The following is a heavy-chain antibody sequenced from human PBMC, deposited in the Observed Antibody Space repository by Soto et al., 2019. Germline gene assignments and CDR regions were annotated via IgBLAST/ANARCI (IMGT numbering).Heavy chain of an antibody. V-gene: IGHV4-39*01. D-gene: IGHD1-26*01. J-gene: IGHJ5*02. Sequence: QLQLQESGPGLVKPSETLSLTCTVSGGSISSSNYYWGWIRQPPGKGLEWIGSIYYSESTYYNPSLKSRVTISVDTSKNQFSLKLSSVTAADTAVYYCATQEVGGSYVYTFDPWGQGTLVTVSS. CDR1: GGSISSSNYY. CDR3: ATQEVGGSYVYTFDP. CDR2: IYYSEST.